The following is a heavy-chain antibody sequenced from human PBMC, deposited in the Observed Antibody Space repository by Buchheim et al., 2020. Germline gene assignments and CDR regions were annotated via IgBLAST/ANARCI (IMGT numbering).Heavy chain of an antibody. D-gene: IGHD5-18*01. V-gene: IGHV4-34*01. CDR2: INHSGST. CDR1: GGSFSGYY. CDR3: ARGRDTARTAAGQTFDY. Sequence: QVQLQQWGAGLLKPSETLSLTCAVYGGSFSGYYWSWIRQPPGKGLEWIGEINHSGSTNYNPSLKSRVTISVDTSKNQFSLKLSSVTAADTAVYYCARGRDTARTAAGQTFDYWSQGTL. J-gene: IGHJ4*02.